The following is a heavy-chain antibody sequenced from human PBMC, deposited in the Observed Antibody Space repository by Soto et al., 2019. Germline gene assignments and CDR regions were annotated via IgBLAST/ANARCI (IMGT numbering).Heavy chain of an antibody. Sequence: PGESLKISCKGSGYSFTSYWIGWVRQMPGKGLEWMGIIYPGDSDTRYSPSFQGQVTISADKSISTAYLQWSSLKASDTAMYYCAIRTGGYSYHPVKGIEEYYYYYGMDVWGQGTTVTVSS. CDR2: IYPGDSDT. V-gene: IGHV5-51*01. CDR3: AIRTGGYSYHPVKGIEEYYYYYGMDV. J-gene: IGHJ6*02. D-gene: IGHD5-18*01. CDR1: GYSFTSYW.